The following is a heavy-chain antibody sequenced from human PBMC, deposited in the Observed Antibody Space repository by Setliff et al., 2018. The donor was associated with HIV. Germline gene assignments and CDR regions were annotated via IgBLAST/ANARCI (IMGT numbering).Heavy chain of an antibody. Sequence: SETLSLTCTVSGGSISSHYWSWIRQPPGKGLEWIGYYSGSTYYNPSLKSRVTISVDTSKNQFSLKLSSVTAADTAVYYCARREATYYYDTRYFDYWGQGTLVTVSS. J-gene: IGHJ4*02. V-gene: IGHV4-59*11. CDR2: YSGST. D-gene: IGHD3-22*01. CDR1: GGSISSHY. CDR3: ARREATYYYDTRYFDY.